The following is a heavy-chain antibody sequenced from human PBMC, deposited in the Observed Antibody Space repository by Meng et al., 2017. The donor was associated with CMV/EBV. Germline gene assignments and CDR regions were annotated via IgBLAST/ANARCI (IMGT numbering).Heavy chain of an antibody. V-gene: IGHV3-11*01. CDR1: GGSFSDYY. CDR2: ISNSGNTI. CDR3: ARDQKGLRLKWAYYYGMDV. J-gene: IGHJ6*02. Sequence: LSLTCAVYGGSFSDYYMSWIRQAPGRGLEWVSYISNSGNTIYYADSVKGRFTISRDNAKNSLYLQMNSLRAEDAAVYYCARDQKGLRLKWAYYYGMDVWGQGTTVTVSS. D-gene: IGHD3-16*01.